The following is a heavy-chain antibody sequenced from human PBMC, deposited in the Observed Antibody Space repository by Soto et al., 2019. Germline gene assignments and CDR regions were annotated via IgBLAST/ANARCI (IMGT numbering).Heavy chain of an antibody. CDR2: INSDGSST. Sequence: GGSLRLSCAASGFTFSSYWMHWVRQAPGKGLVWVSRINSDGSSTSYADSVKGRFTISRDNAKNTLYLQMNSLRAEDTAVYYCARVPSSFGESITIFGVVNLFDYWGQGTLVTVSS. D-gene: IGHD3-3*01. J-gene: IGHJ4*02. V-gene: IGHV3-74*01. CDR3: ARVPSSFGESITIFGVVNLFDY. CDR1: GFTFSSYW.